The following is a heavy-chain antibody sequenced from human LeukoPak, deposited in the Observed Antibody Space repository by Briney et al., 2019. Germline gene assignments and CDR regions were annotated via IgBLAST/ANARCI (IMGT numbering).Heavy chain of an antibody. CDR2: IYYSGST. J-gene: IGHJ4*02. D-gene: IGHD4-17*01. V-gene: IGHV4-59*01. CDR1: GGSISSYY. CDR3: ARSPRETVTTVFDY. Sequence: KSSETLSLTCTVSGGSISSYYWSWIRQPPGKGLEWIGYIYYSGSTNYNPSLKSRVTISVGTSKNQFSLKLSSVTAADTAVYYCARSPRETVTTVFDYWGQGTLVTVSS.